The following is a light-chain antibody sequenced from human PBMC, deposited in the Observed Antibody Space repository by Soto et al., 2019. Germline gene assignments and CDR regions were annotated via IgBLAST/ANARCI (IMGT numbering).Light chain of an antibody. CDR3: QQYVSSQT. Sequence: EIVLTQSPGTLSLSPGERATLSCRASQSVSSSYLAWYQQKPGQAPRLLIYGASSRATGIPDRVSGSGSGTAFTLTISRLDPGDFAVYYCQQYVSSQTFGQGTKVEIK. V-gene: IGKV3-20*01. CDR1: QSVSSSY. J-gene: IGKJ1*01. CDR2: GAS.